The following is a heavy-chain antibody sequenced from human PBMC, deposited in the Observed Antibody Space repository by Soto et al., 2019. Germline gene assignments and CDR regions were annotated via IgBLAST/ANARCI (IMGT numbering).Heavy chain of an antibody. CDR3: ASGYYDSSGYSIDH. D-gene: IGHD3-22*01. CDR1: GGTFSSYA. J-gene: IGHJ4*02. Sequence: GPSVKVSCKASGGTFSSYAFSWVRRAPGQGLEWMGGLVIILGTTNYAQKFQGRVSIDADESTSTAYMEMSSLRSEDTAVYYCASGYYDSSGYSIDHWGQGTQVTVSS. V-gene: IGHV1-69*13. CDR2: LVIILGTT.